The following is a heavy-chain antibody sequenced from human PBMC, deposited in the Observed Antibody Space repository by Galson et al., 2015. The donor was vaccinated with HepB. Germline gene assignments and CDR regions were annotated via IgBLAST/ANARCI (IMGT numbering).Heavy chain of an antibody. CDR3: AREFGYCSGGSSNWFDP. D-gene: IGHD2-15*01. Sequence: SLRLSCAASGFTFSSYEMNWVRQAPGKGLEWVSYISSSGSTIYYADSVKGRFTISRDNAKNSLYLQMNSLRAEDTAVYYCAREFGYCSGGSSNWFDPWGQGTLVTVSS. CDR2: ISSSGSTI. J-gene: IGHJ5*02. CDR1: GFTFSSYE. V-gene: IGHV3-48*03.